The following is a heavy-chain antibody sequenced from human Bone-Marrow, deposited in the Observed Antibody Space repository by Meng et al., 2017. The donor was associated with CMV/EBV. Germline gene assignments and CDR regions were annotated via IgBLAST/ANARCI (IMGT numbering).Heavy chain of an antibody. CDR1: GFTFSSYD. CDR3: ARGAPSGFDP. J-gene: IGHJ5*02. V-gene: IGHV3-13*01. Sequence: GESLKISCATSGFTFSSYDMHWVRQPTGKGLEWVSGIATDGATFYTGSVKGRFTISRENGMNSLYLRMNSLRADDTAVYYCARGAPSGFDPWGQGTLVTVSS. CDR2: IATDGAT.